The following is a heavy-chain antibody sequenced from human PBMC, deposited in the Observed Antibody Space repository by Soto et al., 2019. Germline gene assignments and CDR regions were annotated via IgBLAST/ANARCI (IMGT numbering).Heavy chain of an antibody. Sequence: LSVSCTDSGFSFDTYVMDWVRQAPGKGLEWVARILYDGSKEYYADPVKGRFTISRDNSKNTLYLQMDRLRVEDTAVYFCAKGLALMADHWGQGTPVTVSS. CDR3: AKGLALMADH. CDR1: GFSFDTYV. J-gene: IGHJ4*02. D-gene: IGHD2-21*01. V-gene: IGHV3-30*18. CDR2: ILYDGSKE.